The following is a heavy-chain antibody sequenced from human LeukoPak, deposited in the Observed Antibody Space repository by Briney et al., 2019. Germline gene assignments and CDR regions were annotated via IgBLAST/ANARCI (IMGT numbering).Heavy chain of an antibody. CDR1: GFTFSTYW. Sequence: GGSLRLSCAASGFTFSTYWMTWVRQAPGKGLEWVAHIKEDGSMTRSIDSVEGRFTISRDNAKSSLYLQTNSLRDEDTAVYYCVRDIGWFRFDHWGQGTLVTVSS. D-gene: IGHD6-19*01. J-gene: IGHJ4*02. CDR3: VRDIGWFRFDH. CDR2: IKEDGSMT. V-gene: IGHV3-7*03.